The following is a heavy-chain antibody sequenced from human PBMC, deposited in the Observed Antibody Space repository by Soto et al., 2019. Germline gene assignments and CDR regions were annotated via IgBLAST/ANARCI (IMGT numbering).Heavy chain of an antibody. Sequence: SETLSLTCTVSRGSISSGDYYWSWIRQPPGKGLERIGYIYYSGSPYYNPSLKSRVTISVDTSKNQFSLKLSSVTAADTAVYYCARVSGWNYYYGMDVWGQGTTVTVSS. CDR1: RGSISSGDYY. J-gene: IGHJ6*02. V-gene: IGHV4-30-4*08. CDR3: ARVSGWNYYYGMDV. CDR2: IYYSGSP. D-gene: IGHD6-25*01.